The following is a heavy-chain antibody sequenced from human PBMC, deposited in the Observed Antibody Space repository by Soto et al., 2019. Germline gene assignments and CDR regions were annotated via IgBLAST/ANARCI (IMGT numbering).Heavy chain of an antibody. CDR2: IIPIYGTA. D-gene: IGHD1-26*01. CDR1: GGTFSSFT. V-gene: IGHV1-69*01. J-gene: IGHJ6*01. CDR3: AKDRRADWESYYYYAMDV. Sequence: QVQLVQSGAEVKKPGSSVKVSCKASGGTFSSFTISWVRQAPGQGLEWMGGIIPIYGTANYAQKFQGRVTITADASTRTAYMELSSLRSEDTAVYYCAKDRRADWESYYYYAMDVWGKGPRSPSPQ.